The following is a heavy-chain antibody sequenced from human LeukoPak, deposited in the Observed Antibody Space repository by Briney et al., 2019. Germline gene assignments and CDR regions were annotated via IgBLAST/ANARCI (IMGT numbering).Heavy chain of an antibody. J-gene: IGHJ6*02. CDR3: ARRHTGSGRMDV. V-gene: IGHV4-59*08. Sequence: SETLSLTCTVSGGPISSDYWSWIRQPPGKGLEWIGNIYYSGNTISNPSLKSRVTLSVDRSKNQFSLKVTSATAADTAVYYCARRHTGSGRMDVWGQGTTVTVS. CDR1: GGPISSDY. CDR2: IYYSGNT. D-gene: IGHD3-10*01.